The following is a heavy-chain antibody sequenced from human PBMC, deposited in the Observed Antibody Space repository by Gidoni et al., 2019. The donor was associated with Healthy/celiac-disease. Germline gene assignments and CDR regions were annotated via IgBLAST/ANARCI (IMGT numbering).Heavy chain of an antibody. D-gene: IGHD3-16*02. CDR1: GGTFSSYA. CDR2: IIPILGIA. CDR3: AREIITDYVWGSYRYGYFDY. J-gene: IGHJ4*02. V-gene: IGHV1-69*09. Sequence: QVQLVQSGAEVKKPGSSVKVSCKASGGTFSSYAISWVRQAPGQGLEWMGRIIPILGIANYAQKFQGRVTITADKSTSTAYMELSSLRSEDTAVYYCAREIITDYVWGSYRYGYFDYWGQGTLVTVSS.